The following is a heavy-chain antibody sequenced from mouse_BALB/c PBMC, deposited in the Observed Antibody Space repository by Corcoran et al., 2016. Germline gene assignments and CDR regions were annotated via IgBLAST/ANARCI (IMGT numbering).Heavy chain of an antibody. CDR1: GYTFTSYW. D-gene: IGHD2-14*01. V-gene: IGHV1-7*01. CDR2: INPSTGYT. Sequence: QVQLQQSGAELAKPGASVKMSCKASGYTFTSYWMHWVKQRPGQGLEWIGYINPSTGYTEYNQKFKDKATLTADKSSSTAYMQLSSLTSEDSAVYYCVSRGNSAMDYWGQGTSVTVSS. CDR3: VSRGNSAMDY. J-gene: IGHJ4*01.